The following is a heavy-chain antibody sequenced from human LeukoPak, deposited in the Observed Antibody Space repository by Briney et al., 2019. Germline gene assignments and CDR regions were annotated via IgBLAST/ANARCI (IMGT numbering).Heavy chain of an antibody. D-gene: IGHD3-9*01. V-gene: IGHV3-30*02. CDR2: IRYDGSNK. J-gene: IGHJ3*02. Sequence: PGGSLRLSCVASEFIFSSYSMNWVRQAPGKGLEWVAFIRYDGSNKYYADSVKGRFTISRDNSKNTLYLQMNSPRAEDTAVYYCARDRNYGISELYYDAFDIWGQGTMVTVSS. CDR3: ARDRNYGISELYYDAFDI. CDR1: EFIFSSYS.